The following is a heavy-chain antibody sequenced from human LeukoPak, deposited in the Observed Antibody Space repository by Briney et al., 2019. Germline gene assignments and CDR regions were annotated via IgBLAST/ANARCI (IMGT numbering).Heavy chain of an antibody. CDR2: IYHSGST. J-gene: IGHJ5*02. D-gene: IGHD3-3*01. V-gene: IGHV4-38-2*02. CDR3: AGDQRLRFLEWLPDNWFDP. Sequence: PSETLSLTCAVYGGSFSGYYWGWIRQPPGKGLEWIGSIYHSGSTYYNPSLKSRVTISVDTSKNQFSLKLSSVTAADTAVYYCAGDQRLRFLEWLPDNWFDPWGQGTLVTVSS. CDR1: GGSFSGYY.